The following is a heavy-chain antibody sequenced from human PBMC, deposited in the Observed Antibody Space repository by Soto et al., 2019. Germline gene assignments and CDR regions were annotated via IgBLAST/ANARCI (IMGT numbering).Heavy chain of an antibody. D-gene: IGHD1-7*01. CDR1: GDSVSSNSAA. J-gene: IGHJ5*02. Sequence: SQTLSLTCAISGDSVSSNSAAWNWIRQSPSRGLEWLGRTYYRSKWYNDYAVSVKSRITINPDTSKNQFSLQLNSVTPEDTAVYYCATSENWNLGFGWFDPWGQGTLVTVSS. CDR2: TYYRSKWYN. CDR3: ATSENWNLGFGWFDP. V-gene: IGHV6-1*01.